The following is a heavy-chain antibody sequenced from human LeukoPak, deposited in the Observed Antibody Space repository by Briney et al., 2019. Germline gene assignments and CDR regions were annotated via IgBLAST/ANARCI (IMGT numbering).Heavy chain of an antibody. Sequence: ASVKVSCKASGHTFTYYYLHWVRQAPGQGLEWMGSIRSNSGFTTYLQKFQGRVTMTRDTSIGTAYMDLTRLDSDDTAVYYCARSHDYGYFDFGGQGTLVTVS. V-gene: IGHV1-2*02. CDR3: ARSHDYGYFDF. CDR1: GHTFTYYY. CDR2: IRSNSGFT. D-gene: IGHD4-17*01. J-gene: IGHJ4*02.